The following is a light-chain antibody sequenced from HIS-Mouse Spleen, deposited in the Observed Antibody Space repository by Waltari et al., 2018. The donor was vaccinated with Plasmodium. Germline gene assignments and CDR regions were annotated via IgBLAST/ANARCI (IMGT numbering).Light chain of an antibody. CDR1: ALPKQY. Sequence: SYELTQPPSVSVSPGQTARITCPGDALPKQYAYWYQQKPGQAPVLVIYKDSARPSGIPERCSGSSSGTTVTLTISGVQAEDEADYYCQSADSSGTYRVFGGGTKLTVL. V-gene: IGLV3-25*03. CDR2: KDS. CDR3: QSADSSGTYRV. J-gene: IGLJ2*01.